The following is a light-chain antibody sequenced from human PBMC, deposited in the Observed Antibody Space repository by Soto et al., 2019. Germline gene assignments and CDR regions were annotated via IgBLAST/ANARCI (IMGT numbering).Light chain of an antibody. CDR1: QSIGKH. J-gene: IGKJ1*01. V-gene: IGKV1-16*01. Sequence: DIQMTHSPSSLSASVGDRVTITCRASQSIGKHLNWYQQKPGKAPKFLIYAASNLQSGVPSRFSGSGSGTEFTLTISSLQPDDFATYYCQHYNSYSEAFGQGTKVDI. CDR3: QHYNSYSEA. CDR2: AAS.